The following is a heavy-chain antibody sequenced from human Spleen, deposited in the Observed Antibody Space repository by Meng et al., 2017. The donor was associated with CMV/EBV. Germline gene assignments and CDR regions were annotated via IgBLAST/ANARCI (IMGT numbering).Heavy chain of an antibody. Sequence: GESLKISCAASRFTFSSYAMHWVRQAPGKGLEWVAAMSYDGSNKYYADSMKGRFTISRDNSKNTLYLQMNSLRTEDTAVYYCASTGAGYCSSITCPPAYWCQGTLVTVSS. D-gene: IGHD2-2*01. CDR1: RFTFSSYA. V-gene: IGHV3-30-3*01. CDR3: ASTGAGYCSSITCPPAY. CDR2: MSYDGSNK. J-gene: IGHJ4*02.